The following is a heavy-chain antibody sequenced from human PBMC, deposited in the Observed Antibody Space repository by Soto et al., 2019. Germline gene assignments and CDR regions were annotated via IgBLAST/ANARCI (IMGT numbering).Heavy chain of an antibody. Sequence: GASVKVSCKASGYTFTSYAMHWVRQAPGQRLEWMGWINAGNGNTKYSQKFQGRVTITRDTSASTAYMELSSLRSEDTAVYYCARDFASFCITTSCYFSGPWGQGTLVTVSS. D-gene: IGHD2-2*01. V-gene: IGHV1-3*01. CDR3: ARDFASFCITTSCYFSGP. J-gene: IGHJ5*02. CDR2: INAGNGNT. CDR1: GYTFTSYA.